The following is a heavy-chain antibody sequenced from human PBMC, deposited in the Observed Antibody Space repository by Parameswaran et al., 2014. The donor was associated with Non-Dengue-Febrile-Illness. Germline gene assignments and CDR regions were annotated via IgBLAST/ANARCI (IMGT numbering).Heavy chain of an antibody. D-gene: IGHD4-17*01. Sequence: RWIRQPPGKGPEWVANIKQHGDEKYYVDSVKGRFTISRDLAKNSVYLQMNSLRADDTAVYYCARALVGDYGAFDIWGQGTMVTVSS. CDR2: IKQHGDEK. V-gene: IGHV3-7*03. CDR3: ARALVGDYGAFDI. J-gene: IGHJ3*02.